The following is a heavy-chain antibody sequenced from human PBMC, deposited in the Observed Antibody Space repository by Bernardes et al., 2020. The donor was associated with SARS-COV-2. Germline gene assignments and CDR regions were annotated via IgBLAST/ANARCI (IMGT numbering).Heavy chain of an antibody. D-gene: IGHD2-2*01. J-gene: IGHJ6*02. CDR3: ARDRYQLPYYYYYYGMDV. CDR2: ISAYNGNT. Sequence: ASVKVSCKASGYTFTSYGISWVRQAPGQGLEWMGWISAYNGNTNYAQKLQGRVTMTTDTSTSTAYMELRSLRSDDTAVYYCARDRYQLPYYYYYYGMDVWGQGTTVTVSS. V-gene: IGHV1-18*01. CDR1: GYTFTSYG.